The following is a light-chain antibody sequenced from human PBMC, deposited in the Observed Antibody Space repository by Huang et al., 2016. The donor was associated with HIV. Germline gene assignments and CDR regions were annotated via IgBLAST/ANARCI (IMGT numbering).Light chain of an antibody. CDR3: QQYGASLLT. CDR2: GSS. V-gene: IGKV3-20*01. CDR1: QSLSNNY. J-gene: IGKJ4*01. Sequence: IVLTQSPGTLSLSPGERATLSCRASQSLSNNYLAWYQQKPGQAPRLLIYGSSNKATGIPDRFSGSGSGTDFTLTISRLETDDFAVYYCQQYGASLLTFGGGTKVEIK.